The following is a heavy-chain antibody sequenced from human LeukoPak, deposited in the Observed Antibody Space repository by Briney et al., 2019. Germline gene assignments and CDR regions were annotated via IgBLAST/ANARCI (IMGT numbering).Heavy chain of an antibody. J-gene: IGHJ4*02. D-gene: IGHD2-2*01. CDR1: GFTFRSYE. Sequence: GGSLRLSCAASGFTFRSYEMNWVRQAPGKGLEWVSYISSSSSTIYYSDSLKGRFTISRDNAKNSLYLQMNSLRAEDTAVYYCAKSQGIVVVPAAMREWGQGTLVTVSS. V-gene: IGHV3-48*03. CDR2: ISSSSSTI. CDR3: AKSQGIVVVPAAMRE.